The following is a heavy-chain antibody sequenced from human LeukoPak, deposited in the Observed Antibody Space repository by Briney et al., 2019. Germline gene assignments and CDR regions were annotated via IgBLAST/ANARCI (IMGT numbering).Heavy chain of an antibody. CDR2: IKQDGSDK. CDR3: AREGDWGQDDI. Sequence: GGSLRLSCAASGFTFNIYWMSWVRQAPGQGREWVANIKQDGSDKYSVDSVKGRFTISRDNAKNSVYLQMNSLRAEDTAVYYCAREGDWGQDDIWGQGTMVTVSS. V-gene: IGHV3-7*01. J-gene: IGHJ3*02. D-gene: IGHD3/OR15-3a*01. CDR1: GFTFNIYW.